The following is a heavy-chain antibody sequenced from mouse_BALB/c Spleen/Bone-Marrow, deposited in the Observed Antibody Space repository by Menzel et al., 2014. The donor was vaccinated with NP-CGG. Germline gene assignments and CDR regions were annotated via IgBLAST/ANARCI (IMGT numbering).Heavy chain of an antibody. J-gene: IGHJ3*01. D-gene: IGHD2-4*01. CDR1: GFSLTGYG. V-gene: IGHV2-6-7*01. CDR2: IWGDGST. Sequence: VKLVESGPGLVAPSQSLSITCTVSGFSLTGYGVNWVRQPPGKGLEWLGMIWGDGSTDYNSALKSRLSINKENSKSQVFLKMNSLQTDDPGRYYCASSAMITTGFAYWGQGILVTVSA. CDR3: ASSAMITTGFAY.